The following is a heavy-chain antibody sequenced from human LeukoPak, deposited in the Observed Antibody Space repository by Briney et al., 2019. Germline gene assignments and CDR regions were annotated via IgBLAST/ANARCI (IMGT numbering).Heavy chain of an antibody. CDR1: GGSISSYY. V-gene: IGHV4-4*07. Sequence: PSETLSLTCTVSGGSISSYYWSWIRQPAGKGLEWIGRIYTSGSTNYNPSLKSRVTISVDTSKNQFSLKLSSVTAADTAVYYCARDRAYSSGGRGYFDYWGQGTLVTVSS. J-gene: IGHJ4*02. CDR3: ARDRAYSSGGRGYFDY. D-gene: IGHD6-19*01. CDR2: IYTSGST.